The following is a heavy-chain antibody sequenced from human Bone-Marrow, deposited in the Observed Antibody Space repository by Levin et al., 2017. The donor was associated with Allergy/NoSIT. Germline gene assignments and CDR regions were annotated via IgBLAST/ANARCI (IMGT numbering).Heavy chain of an antibody. CDR3: ARDRGLGDNKRFDS. CDR1: GYIFTSFG. V-gene: IGHV1-18*01. J-gene: IGHJ4*02. Sequence: ASVKVSCRTSGYIFTSFGISWVRQAPGQGLVWMGWISTYNGNTNYAQRFQGRVSMTADASTSTVYMDLRGLRSDDAAIYYCARDRGLGDNKRFDSWGQGTPVTVSS. CDR2: ISTYNGNT. D-gene: IGHD3-10*01.